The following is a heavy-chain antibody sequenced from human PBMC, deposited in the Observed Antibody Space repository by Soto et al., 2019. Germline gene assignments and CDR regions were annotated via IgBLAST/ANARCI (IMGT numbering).Heavy chain of an antibody. CDR2: IYFSGNT. D-gene: IGHD3-22*01. CDR1: GGSISSGDYY. CDR3: ARDDRHYYDRGGFDF. V-gene: IGHV4-30-4*01. Sequence: SETLSLTCTVSGGSISSGDYYWSWIRQPPGKGLEWIGYIYFSGNTFYNPSLKSRVTISLDTSKNQFSLRLSSVTAADTAVYYCARDDRHYYDRGGFDFWGRGTLVTVSS. J-gene: IGHJ4*02.